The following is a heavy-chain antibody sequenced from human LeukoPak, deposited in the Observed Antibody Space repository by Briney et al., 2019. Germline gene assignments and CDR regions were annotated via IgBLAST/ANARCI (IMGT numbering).Heavy chain of an antibody. Sequence: PGGTLRLSCAASGFIFTTYGMSWVRQAPGKGLEWVSYISSSGSTKYYADSVKGRFTVSRDNANNSLYLQMNSLRAEDTAVYYCAKDKGSGLLWFGELFREPDYWGQGTLVTVSS. J-gene: IGHJ4*02. CDR2: ISSSGSTK. D-gene: IGHD3-10*01. CDR3: AKDKGSGLLWFGELFREPDY. CDR1: GFIFTTYG. V-gene: IGHV3-48*04.